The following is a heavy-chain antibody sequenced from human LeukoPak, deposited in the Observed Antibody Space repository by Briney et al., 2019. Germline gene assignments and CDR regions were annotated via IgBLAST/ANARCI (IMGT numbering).Heavy chain of an antibody. D-gene: IGHD6-19*01. J-gene: IGHJ4*02. CDR2: IIPIFGTA. Sequence: SVKVSCKASGGTFSSYAISWVRQAPGQGLEWMGGIIPIFGTANYAQKFQGRVTITADESTSTAYMELSSLRSEDTAVHYCATLQEVAVAPVVDYWGQGTLVTVSS. CDR1: GGTFSSYA. V-gene: IGHV1-69*13. CDR3: ATLQEVAVAPVVDY.